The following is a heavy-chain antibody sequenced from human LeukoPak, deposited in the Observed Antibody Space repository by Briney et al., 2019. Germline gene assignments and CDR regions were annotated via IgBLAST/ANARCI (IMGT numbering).Heavy chain of an antibody. CDR1: GGSISSYY. CDR3: ASYGDYDNWFDP. CDR2: IYYSGST. D-gene: IGHD4-17*01. Sequence: SETQSLTCTVSGGSISSYYWSWIRQPPGKGLEWIGYIYYSGSTNYNPSLKSRVTISVDTSKNQFSLKLSSVTAADTAVYYCASYGDYDNWFDPWGQGTLVTVSS. J-gene: IGHJ5*02. V-gene: IGHV4-59*01.